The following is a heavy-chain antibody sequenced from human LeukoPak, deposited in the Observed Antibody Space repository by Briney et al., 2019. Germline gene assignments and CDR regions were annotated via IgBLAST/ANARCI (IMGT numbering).Heavy chain of an antibody. D-gene: IGHD4-11*01. CDR1: GFTFSIYW. Sequence: GGSLRLSCAASGFTFSIYWMSWVRQAPGKGLEWVANIKQDGSEEYCVDSVKGRFTISRDNAKNSLYLQMNSLRAEDTAVYYCARASNYGGGFDYWGQGTLVTVSS. J-gene: IGHJ4*02. CDR3: ARASNYGGGFDY. V-gene: IGHV3-7*01. CDR2: IKQDGSEE.